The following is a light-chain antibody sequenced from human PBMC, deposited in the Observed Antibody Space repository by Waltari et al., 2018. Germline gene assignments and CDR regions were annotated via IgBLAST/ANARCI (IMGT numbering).Light chain of an antibody. J-gene: IGLJ2*01. CDR2: GCS. CDR3: QSYDTTLSAVV. CDR1: KSNIGADFD. V-gene: IGLV1-40*01. Sequence: QSVLTQPPSVSGAPGQIITISCSGTKSNIGADFDVHWYQQLPGTAPKLLLHGCSNRPAGVSDRFSGFKSGASDSLVITGLQAEDEADYYCQSYDTTLSAVVFGGGTRLTVL.